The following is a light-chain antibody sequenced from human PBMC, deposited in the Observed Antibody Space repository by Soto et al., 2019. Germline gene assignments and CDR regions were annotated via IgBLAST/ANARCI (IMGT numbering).Light chain of an antibody. CDR1: QGISNY. CDR3: QKDNDAPFT. CDR2: AAS. J-gene: IGKJ4*01. Sequence: DIQMTQSPSSLSASVGDRVTITCRASQGISNYLAWYQQKPGKVPKLLIYAASTLQSGVPSRFSGSGSGTDFALTISRLQHEDVATYYCQKDNDAPFTFGGGNKVEI. V-gene: IGKV1-27*01.